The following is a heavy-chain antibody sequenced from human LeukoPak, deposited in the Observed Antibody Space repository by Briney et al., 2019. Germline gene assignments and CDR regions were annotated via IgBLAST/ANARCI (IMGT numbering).Heavy chain of an antibody. CDR2: INWNGGST. CDR1: GFIFSKSI. CDR3: ARGGWFGELLFDY. V-gene: IGHV3-20*04. J-gene: IGHJ4*02. Sequence: GGSLRLSCAVSGFIFSKSIMRWVRQAPGKGLEWVSGINWNGGSTGYADSVKGRFTISRDNAKNSLYLQMNSLRAEDTALYYCARGGWFGELLFDYWGQGTLVTVSS. D-gene: IGHD3-10*01.